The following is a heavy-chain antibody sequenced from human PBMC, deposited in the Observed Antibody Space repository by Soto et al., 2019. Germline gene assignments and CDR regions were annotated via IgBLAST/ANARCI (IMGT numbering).Heavy chain of an antibody. CDR3: TTIPYYYDSSGYTFDY. D-gene: IGHD3-22*01. J-gene: IGHJ4*02. V-gene: IGHV3-73*01. CDR1: GFTFSGSA. Sequence: GGSLRLSCAASGFTFSGSAMHWVRQASGKGLEWVGRIRSKANSYATAYAASVKGRFTISRDDSKNTAYLQMNSLKTEDTAVYYCTTIPYYYDSSGYTFDYWGQGTLVTVSS. CDR2: IRSKANSYAT.